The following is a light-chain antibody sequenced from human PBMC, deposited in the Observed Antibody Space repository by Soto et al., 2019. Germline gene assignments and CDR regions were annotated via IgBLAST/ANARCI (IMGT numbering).Light chain of an antibody. CDR2: YDS. CDR1: NTGSKS. CDR3: QVWDSSSDHPEV. Sequence: SYELTQPPSVSVAPGKTARITCGGNNTGSKSVHWYQQKPGQAPVLVIYYDSDRPSGIPERFSGSNSGNTATLTISRVEAGDEADYYCQVWDSSSDHPEVFGGGTKVTVL. V-gene: IGLV3-21*04. J-gene: IGLJ2*01.